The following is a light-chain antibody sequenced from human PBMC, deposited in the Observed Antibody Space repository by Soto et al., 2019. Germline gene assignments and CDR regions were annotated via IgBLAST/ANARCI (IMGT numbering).Light chain of an antibody. V-gene: IGKV3-15*01. J-gene: IGKJ1*01. Sequence: IGMTQSPATLSVSPGERVTLSCRASQTIYSNVAWYQQRPGQSPRLLIYHASSRATGIPARFSGSGSRTEFILTINSLQSEDFAVYYCQQYQNLWTFGQGTKVDIK. CDR3: QQYQNLWT. CDR1: QTIYSN. CDR2: HAS.